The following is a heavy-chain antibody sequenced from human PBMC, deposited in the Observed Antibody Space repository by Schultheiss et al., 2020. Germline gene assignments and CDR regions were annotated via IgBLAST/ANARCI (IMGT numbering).Heavy chain of an antibody. CDR2: IYTSGST. J-gene: IGHJ4*02. V-gene: IGHV4-61*02. Sequence: SETLSLTCTVSGGSISSSSYYWGWIRQPAGKGLEWIGRIYTSGSTNYNPSLKSRVTISVDTSKNQFSLKLSSVTAADTAVYYCARGLGYCSGGSCYAYWGQGTLVTVSS. CDR1: GGSISSSSYY. CDR3: ARGLGYCSGGSCYAY. D-gene: IGHD2-15*01.